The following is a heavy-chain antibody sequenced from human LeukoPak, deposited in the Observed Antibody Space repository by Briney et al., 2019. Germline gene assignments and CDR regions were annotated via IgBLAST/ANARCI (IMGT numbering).Heavy chain of an antibody. CDR3: ARDERLLSFLK. J-gene: IGHJ4*02. D-gene: IGHD3-3*01. Sequence: GGSLRLSCAASGFTFSSYWMSWVRQAPGKGLEWVSGITGSGGSTYYADSVKGRFTISRDNSRNTLHLQMNSLRAEDTAIYYCARDERLLSFLKWGQGTLVTVSS. CDR1: GFTFSSYW. V-gene: IGHV3-23*01. CDR2: ITGSGGST.